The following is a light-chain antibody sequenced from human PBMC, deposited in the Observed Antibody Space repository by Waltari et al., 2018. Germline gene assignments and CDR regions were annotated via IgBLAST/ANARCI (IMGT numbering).Light chain of an antibody. J-gene: IGLJ2*01. CDR3: HSRETFSTRL. CDR1: SLRRYY. V-gene: IGLV3-19*01. CDR2: GPD. Sequence: SSDLTQDPSLSVALGPTVRITCQGDSLRRYYASWYQQRPGPAPILVFYGPDNRPSGIPDRFSGSTSGNTASLTITGAQAEDEADYYCHSRETFSTRLFGGGTRLTV.